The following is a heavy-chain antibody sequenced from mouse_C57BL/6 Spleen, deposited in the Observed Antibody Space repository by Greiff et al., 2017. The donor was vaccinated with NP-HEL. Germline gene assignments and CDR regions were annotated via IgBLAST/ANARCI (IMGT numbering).Heavy chain of an antibody. CDR1: GYAFSSSW. J-gene: IGHJ2*01. Sequence: QXQLKQSGPELVKPGASVKISCKASGYAFSSSWMNWVKQRPGKGLEWIGRIYPGDGDTNYNGKFKGKATLTADKSSSTAYMQLSSLTSEDSAVYFCARPLLRDDFDYWGQGTTLTVSS. CDR2: IYPGDGDT. D-gene: IGHD1-1*01. CDR3: ARPLLRDDFDY. V-gene: IGHV1-82*01.